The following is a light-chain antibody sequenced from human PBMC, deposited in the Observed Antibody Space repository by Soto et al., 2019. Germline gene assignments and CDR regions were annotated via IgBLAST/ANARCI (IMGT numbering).Light chain of an antibody. Sequence: QSALTQPASVSGSPGQSITISCTGTSSDVGGYNYVSWYQQHPGKAPNLMLYDVSNRPSGVSNRFSGSKSGNTASLTISGLQAEDEADYYCSSFTSSSTLVFGGGTQLTVL. V-gene: IGLV2-14*01. J-gene: IGLJ2*01. CDR1: SSDVGGYNY. CDR3: SSFTSSSTLV. CDR2: DVS.